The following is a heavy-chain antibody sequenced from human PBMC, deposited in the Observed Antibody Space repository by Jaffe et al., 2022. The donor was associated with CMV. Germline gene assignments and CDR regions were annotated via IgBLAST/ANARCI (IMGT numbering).Heavy chain of an antibody. Sequence: QVHLVQSGAEVKKPGASVKVSCRVSGLTLSEISIHWVRQAPGKGLEWLGRHDPEDGETVYAQKFQGRVTMTEDTSTDTAYMDLSSLRHEDTAVYFCATEGPYYYDTNGKDAFDIWGQGTKVAVSS. D-gene: IGHD3-22*01. J-gene: IGHJ3*02. CDR1: GLTLSEIS. CDR3: ATEGPYYYDTNGKDAFDI. CDR2: HDPEDGET. V-gene: IGHV1-24*01.